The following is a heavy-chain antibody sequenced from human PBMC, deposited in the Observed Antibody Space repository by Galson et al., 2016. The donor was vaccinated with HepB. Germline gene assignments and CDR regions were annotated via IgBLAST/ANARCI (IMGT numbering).Heavy chain of an antibody. D-gene: IGHD1-26*01. CDR3: ARIPTDSYHWYLDL. J-gene: IGHJ2*01. CDR2: LYGGGAT. Sequence: SLRLSCAVSGFTLRDNYMHWVRQAPGKGLEWVSVLYGGGATYYADSVRGRFTISRDNSNRLSLQMNSLKADDPAVYFCARIPTDSYHWYLDLWGRGTLVTVSS. V-gene: IGHV3-53*05. CDR1: GFTLRDNY.